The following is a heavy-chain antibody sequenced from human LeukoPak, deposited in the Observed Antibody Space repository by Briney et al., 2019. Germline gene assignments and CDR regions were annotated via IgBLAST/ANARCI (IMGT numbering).Heavy chain of an antibody. V-gene: IGHV4-4*07. CDR1: GGSISSYY. J-gene: IGHJ4*02. D-gene: IGHD3-22*01. CDR2: IYTSGST. Sequence: SETLSLTYTVSGGSISSYYWSWIRQPAGKGLEWIGRIYTSGSTNYNPSLKSRVTMSVDTSKNQFSLKLSSVTAADTAVYYCARDRYYDSSGYVFDYWGQGTLVTVSS. CDR3: ARDRYYDSSGYVFDY.